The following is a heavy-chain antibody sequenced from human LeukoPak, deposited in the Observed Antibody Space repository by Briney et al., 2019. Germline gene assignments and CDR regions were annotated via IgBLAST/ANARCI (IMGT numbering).Heavy chain of an antibody. CDR2: IYYSGST. CDR1: GGSISSGDYY. Sequence: PSETLSLTCSVSGGSISSGDYYWSWIRQPPGKGREWIGYIYYSGSTYYNPSLKSRVTISVDTSKNQFSLKLSSVTAADTAVYYCARVEPGPTWYFDLWGRGTLVTVSS. V-gene: IGHV4-30-4*08. J-gene: IGHJ2*01. CDR3: ARVEPGPTWYFDL. D-gene: IGHD1-1*01.